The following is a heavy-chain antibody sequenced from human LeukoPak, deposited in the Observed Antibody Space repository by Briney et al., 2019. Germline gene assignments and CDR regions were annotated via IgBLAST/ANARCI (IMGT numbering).Heavy chain of an antibody. D-gene: IGHD6-13*01. CDR3: ASYSSPQSPPDY. J-gene: IGHJ4*02. V-gene: IGHV1-2*02. CDR2: INPNSGGT. CDR1: GYTFTNYY. Sequence: ASVKVSCKASGYTFTNYYFHWVRQAPGQGLEWMRWINPNSGGTNYAQRFQGRVTMTRDTSISTAYMELSRLRSDDTAVYYCASYSSPQSPPDYWGQGTLVTVSS.